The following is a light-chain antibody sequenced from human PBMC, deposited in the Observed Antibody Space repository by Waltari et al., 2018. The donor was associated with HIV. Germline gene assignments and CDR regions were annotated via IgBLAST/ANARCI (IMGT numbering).Light chain of an antibody. CDR1: KSVLYTSDSNNY. J-gene: IGKJ1*01. CDR2: CAS. V-gene: IGKV4-1*01. Sequence: DIVMTQSPESMTVSLGERATINCRSSKSVLYTSDSNNYLGWFQQTPGKPPKLLFYCASTREYGVPDRFSGSGAGTDFTLTITSLQAEDVAVYYCQQYYKIPWTFGQGTKVEL. CDR3: QQYYKIPWT.